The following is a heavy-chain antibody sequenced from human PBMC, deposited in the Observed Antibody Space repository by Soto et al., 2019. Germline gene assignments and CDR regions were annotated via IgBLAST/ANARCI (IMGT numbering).Heavy chain of an antibody. V-gene: IGHV4-59*01. CDR3: AALGGYYDILTGYFPIDY. D-gene: IGHD3-9*01. Sequence: SETLSLTCTVSGGSISSYYWSWIRQPPGKGLEWIGYIYYSGSTNYNPSLKSRVTISVDTSKNQFSLKLSSVTAADTAVYYCAALGGYYDILTGYFPIDYWGQGTLVTSPQ. CDR1: GGSISSYY. CDR2: IYYSGST. J-gene: IGHJ4*02.